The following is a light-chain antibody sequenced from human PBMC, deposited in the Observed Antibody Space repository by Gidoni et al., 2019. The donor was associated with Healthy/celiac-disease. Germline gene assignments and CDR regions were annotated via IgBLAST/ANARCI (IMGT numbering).Light chain of an antibody. Sequence: QSVLTQPPSASGTPGQRVTISCSGSSSNIGSNYVYWYQQLPGPAPKLLLYRNNQRPSGVPDRFSGSKSGTSASLAISGLRSEDEADYYCAAWDDSLSGLYVFGTGTKVTVL. V-gene: IGLV1-47*01. CDR3: AAWDDSLSGLYV. J-gene: IGLJ1*01. CDR1: SSNIGSNY. CDR2: RNN.